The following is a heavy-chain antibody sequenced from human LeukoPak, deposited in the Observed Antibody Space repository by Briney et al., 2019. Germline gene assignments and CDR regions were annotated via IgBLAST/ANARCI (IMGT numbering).Heavy chain of an antibody. CDR1: GFTFSSYG. CDR2: ISYDGSNK. J-gene: IGHJ4*02. CDR3: AKDLEPQLMGAADY. Sequence: GGSLRLSCAASGFTFSSYGMHWVRQAPGKGLEWVAVISYDGSNKYYADSVKGRFTISRDNSKNTLYLQMNSLRAEDTAVYYCAKDLEPQLMGAADYWGQGTLVTVSS. V-gene: IGHV3-30*18. D-gene: IGHD2-8*01.